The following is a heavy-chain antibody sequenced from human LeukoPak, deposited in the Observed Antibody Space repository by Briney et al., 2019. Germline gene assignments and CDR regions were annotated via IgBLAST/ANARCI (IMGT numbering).Heavy chain of an antibody. J-gene: IGHJ4*02. CDR1: GYTFTSYG. CDR2: ISAYNGNT. CDR3: ARDTAGSGSYYLDY. Sequence: ASVKVSCKASGYTFTSYGISWVRQAPGQGLEWMGWISAYNGNTNYAQKLQGRVTTTTDTSTSTAYMELRSLRSDDTAVYYCARDTAGSGSYYLDYWGQGTLVTVSS. D-gene: IGHD1-26*01. V-gene: IGHV1-18*01.